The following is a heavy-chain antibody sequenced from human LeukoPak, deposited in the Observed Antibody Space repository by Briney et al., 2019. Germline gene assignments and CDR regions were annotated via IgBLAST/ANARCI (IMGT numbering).Heavy chain of an antibody. J-gene: IGHJ6*03. Sequence: PGGSLRLPCAASGFTFSSYWMSWVRQAPGKGLEWVANIKQDGSEKYYVDSVKGRFTISRDNAKNSLYLQMNSLRAEDTAVYYCARDAIVVVPAAMWYYYYYMDVWGKGTTVTVSS. CDR1: GFTFSSYW. D-gene: IGHD2-2*01. V-gene: IGHV3-7*01. CDR3: ARDAIVVVPAAMWYYYYYMDV. CDR2: IKQDGSEK.